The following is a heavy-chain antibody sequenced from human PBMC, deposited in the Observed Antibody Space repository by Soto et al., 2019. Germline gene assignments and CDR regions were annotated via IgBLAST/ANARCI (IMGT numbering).Heavy chain of an antibody. J-gene: IGHJ6*02. D-gene: IGHD6-13*01. CDR1: GGTFSSYA. CDR3: ARDRIAGSKYYYGIDV. CDR2: IIPIFGTE. V-gene: IGHV1-69*01. Sequence: QVQLVQSGAEVKKLGSSVRVSCKASGGTFSSYAISWVRQAPGQGLEWMGGIIPIFGTENYAQKFQGRVTITADESTSTAYMELSSLRSEDTAVYYCARDRIAGSKYYYGIDVWGQGTTVTVSS.